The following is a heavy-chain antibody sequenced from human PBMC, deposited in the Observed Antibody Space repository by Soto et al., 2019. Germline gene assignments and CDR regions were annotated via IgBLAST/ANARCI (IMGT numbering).Heavy chain of an antibody. CDR1: GYTFTSYD. V-gene: IGHV1-8*01. D-gene: IGHD2-15*01. CDR3: ASSCSGGSCYSYYYYYMDV. Sequence: ASVKVSCKASGYTFTSYDINWVRQATGQGLEWMGWMNPNSGNTGYAQKFQGRVTMTRNTSISTAYMELSSLRSEDTAVYYCASSCSGGSCYSYYYYYMDVWGKGTTVTVSS. J-gene: IGHJ6*03. CDR2: MNPNSGNT.